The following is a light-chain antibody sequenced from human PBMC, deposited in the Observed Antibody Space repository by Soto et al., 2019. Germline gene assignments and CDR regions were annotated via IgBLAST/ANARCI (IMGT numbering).Light chain of an antibody. V-gene: IGKV3-20*01. CDR1: QSVSSNY. CDR2: GAS. J-gene: IGKJ1*01. Sequence: ALTQSPGTLSSSPGERATLSCRASQSVSSNYLAWYQQKPGQAPRLLIYGASSRATGIPDRFSGSGSGTDFTLTSDRLESEDFAVYFCQQYGDLPWTFGQGPKVEN. CDR3: QQYGDLPWT.